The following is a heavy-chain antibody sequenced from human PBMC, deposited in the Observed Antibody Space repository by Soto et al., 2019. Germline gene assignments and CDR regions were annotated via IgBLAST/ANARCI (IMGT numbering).Heavy chain of an antibody. V-gene: IGHV3-64*01. D-gene: IGHD6-6*01. CDR3: ARRARPDFYYMVV. J-gene: IGHJ6*03. Sequence: EVQLAESGGGLAQPGGSLRLSCAASGFTLSGYAMDWVRQAPGKGLEYVSGISSNGVGTYYANSVQGRFTISRDNSKNTVYLQMGSLRPEDMAVYYCARRARPDFYYMVVWGKETTVTVSS. CDR1: GFTLSGYA. CDR2: ISSNGVGT.